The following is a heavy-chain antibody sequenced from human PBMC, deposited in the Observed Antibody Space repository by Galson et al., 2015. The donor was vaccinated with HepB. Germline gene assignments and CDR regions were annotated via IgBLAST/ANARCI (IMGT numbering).Heavy chain of an antibody. D-gene: IGHD3-3*01. CDR2: ISSSSSTI. J-gene: IGHJ6*03. CDR3: AKYYDFWRDYYMDV. CDR1: GFTLSSYS. V-gene: IGHV3-48*01. Sequence: SLRLSCAASGFTLSSYSMNWVRQAPGKGLEWVSYISSSSSTIYYADSVKGRFTISRDNAKNSLYLQMNSLRAEDTAVYYCAKYYDFWRDYYMDVWGKGTTVTVSS.